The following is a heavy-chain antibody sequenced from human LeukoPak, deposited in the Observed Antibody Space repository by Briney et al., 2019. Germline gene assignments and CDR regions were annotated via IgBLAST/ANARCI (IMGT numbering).Heavy chain of an antibody. V-gene: IGHV3-21*01. CDR2: ISSSSSYI. D-gene: IGHD3-3*01. CDR1: GFTFSSYS. CDR3: AKEGSIAVFWSGYDF. J-gene: IGHJ4*02. Sequence: GGSLRLSCAASGFTFSSYSMNWVRQAPGKGLEWVSSISSSSSYIYYADSVKGRFTISRDNAKNSLYLQMNSLRAEDTAVYYCAKEGSIAVFWSGYDFWGQGTLVTVSS.